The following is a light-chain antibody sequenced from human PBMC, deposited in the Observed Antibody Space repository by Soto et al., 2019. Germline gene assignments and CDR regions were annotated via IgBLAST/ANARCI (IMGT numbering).Light chain of an antibody. CDR3: QQYGSSPRT. V-gene: IGKV3-20*01. CDR2: GAS. Sequence: EIVLTQSPGTLSLSPGERATLSCRASQSVGSSYLTWYQQKPGQAPRLLIYGASSRAIHTPDRFSGSGSGTDFTLTISGLEPEDFAVYYCQQYGSSPRTFGQGTKVDIK. J-gene: IGKJ1*01. CDR1: QSVGSSY.